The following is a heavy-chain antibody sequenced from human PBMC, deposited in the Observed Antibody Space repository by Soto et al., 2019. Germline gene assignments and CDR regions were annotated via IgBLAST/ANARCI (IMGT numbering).Heavy chain of an antibody. CDR1: GGSVSSGSYY. Sequence: SETLSLTCTVSGGSVSSGSYYWSWIRQPPGKGLEWIGYIYDGGSTNYNPSLKSRVTISVDTSKNQVSLRLSSVTAADTAVYYCARRNYYGSGSYPFDFWGQGTLVTVSS. CDR3: ARRNYYGSGSYPFDF. D-gene: IGHD3-10*01. CDR2: IYDGGST. J-gene: IGHJ4*02. V-gene: IGHV4-61*01.